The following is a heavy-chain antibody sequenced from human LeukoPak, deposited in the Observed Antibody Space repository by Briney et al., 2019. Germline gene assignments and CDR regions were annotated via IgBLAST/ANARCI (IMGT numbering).Heavy chain of an antibody. V-gene: IGHV4-30-4*01. CDR2: IYYSGST. CDR1: GGSISSGVYY. CDR3: ARDARVEFDP. Sequence: PSQTLSLTCTVSGGSISSGVYYRGSTRQPPGKGLEWIGYIYYSGSTYYNPSLKSRVTISVDTSKNQFSLKLSAVTAADTAVYYCARDARVEFDPWGQGTLVTVSS. D-gene: IGHD3-3*01. J-gene: IGHJ5*02.